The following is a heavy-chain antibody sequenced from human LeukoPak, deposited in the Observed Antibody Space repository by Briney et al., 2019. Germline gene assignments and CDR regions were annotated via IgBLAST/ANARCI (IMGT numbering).Heavy chain of an antibody. CDR1: GGIFSSYD. Sequence: SVKVSCKASGGIFSSYDISWVRQAPGQGLEWMGGIMPMFGKANYAQKFQGRVTTTADKATSTAYMELRSLRSDDTAVYYCARDLYSRRMNYYGSGSYFAYWGQGTLVTVSS. V-gene: IGHV1-69*06. J-gene: IGHJ4*02. CDR2: IMPMFGKA. CDR3: ARDLYSRRMNYYGSGSYFAY. D-gene: IGHD3-10*01.